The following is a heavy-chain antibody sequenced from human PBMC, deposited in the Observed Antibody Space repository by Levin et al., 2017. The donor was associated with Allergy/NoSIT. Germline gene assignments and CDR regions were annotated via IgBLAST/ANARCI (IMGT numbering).Heavy chain of an antibody. Sequence: LGESLKISCQGSGYSFTSYWIGWVRQMPGKGLEWMGIIYPGDSDTRYSPSFQGKVTISADKSISTAYLQGSSLKAADTAIYYGARRGTRDYYYSMGVWGKGTTVTVSS. V-gene: IGHV5-51*01. CDR2: IYPGDSDT. CDR1: GYSFTSYW. J-gene: IGHJ6*03. CDR3: ARRGTRDYYYSMGV. D-gene: IGHD1-1*01.